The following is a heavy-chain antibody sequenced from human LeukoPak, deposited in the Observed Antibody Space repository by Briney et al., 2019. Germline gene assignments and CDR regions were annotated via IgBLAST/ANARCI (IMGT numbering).Heavy chain of an antibody. V-gene: IGHV4-34*01. CDR2: INHSGST. J-gene: IGHJ4*02. CDR1: GGSFSGYY. CDR3: ASSDSYGEYYFDY. Sequence: KSSETLSLTCAVYGGSFSGYYWSWIRQPPGKGLEWIGEINHSGSTNYNPSLKSRVTISVDTSKNQFSLKLSSVTAADTAVYYCASSDSYGEYYFDYWGQGTLVTVSS. D-gene: IGHD5-18*01.